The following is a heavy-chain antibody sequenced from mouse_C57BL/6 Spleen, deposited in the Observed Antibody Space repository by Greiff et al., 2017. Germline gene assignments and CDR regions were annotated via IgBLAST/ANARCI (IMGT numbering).Heavy chain of an antibody. Sequence: EVQLQESGPELVKPGASVKIPCKASGYTFTDYYMDWVKQSHGKSLEWIGDIYPNNGGTIYNQKFKGKATLTVDKSSSPAYMELRSLTSEDTAVYYYARGSYDYDEAWFAYWGQGTLVTVSA. J-gene: IGHJ3*01. V-gene: IGHV1-18*01. CDR2: IYPNNGGT. D-gene: IGHD2-4*01. CDR3: ARGSYDYDEAWFAY. CDR1: GYTFTDYY.